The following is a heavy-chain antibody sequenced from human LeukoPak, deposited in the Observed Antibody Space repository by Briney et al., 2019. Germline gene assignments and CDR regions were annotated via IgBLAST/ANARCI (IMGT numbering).Heavy chain of an antibody. CDR2: INHSGST. CDR1: GGSISSGGYY. Sequence: SQTLSLTCTVSGGSISSGGYYWSWIRQPPGKGLEWIGEINHSGSTNYNPSLKSRVTISVDTSKNQFSLKLSSVTAADTAVYYCARQYSGYERAGIAVVYFDYWGQGTLVTVSS. J-gene: IGHJ4*02. V-gene: IGHV4-30-2*01. D-gene: IGHD5-12*01. CDR3: ARQYSGYERAGIAVVYFDY.